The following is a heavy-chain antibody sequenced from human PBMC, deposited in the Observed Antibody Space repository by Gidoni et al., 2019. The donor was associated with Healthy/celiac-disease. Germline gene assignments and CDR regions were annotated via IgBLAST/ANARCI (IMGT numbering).Heavy chain of an antibody. CDR1: GYKFTGYY. D-gene: IGHD1-26*01. Sequence: QVQPVQSGAEVKKPGASVKVSCKASGYKFTGYYLHWVRQAPGQGLGWMGWINPNSGGTNYAQKFQGRVSMTRDTSISTAYMELSRLRSDDTAVYYCARAQEWELLRVDYWGQGTLVTVSS. CDR3: ARAQEWELLRVDY. V-gene: IGHV1-2*02. J-gene: IGHJ4*02. CDR2: INPNSGGT.